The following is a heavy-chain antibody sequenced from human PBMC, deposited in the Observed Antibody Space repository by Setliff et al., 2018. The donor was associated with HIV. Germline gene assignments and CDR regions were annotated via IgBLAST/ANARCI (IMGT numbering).Heavy chain of an antibody. CDR3: ARSGFTSCPMGY. V-gene: IGHV4-4*07. D-gene: IGHD2-2*01. Sequence: PSETLSLTCTVSGGSISSYYWSWIRQPAGKGLEWIGRIYSSGSTNYNPSLESRVTMSVDTSKNQFSLNLRSLTAADTAVYYCARSGFTSCPMGYWGQGTLVTVSS. J-gene: IGHJ4*02. CDR1: GGSISSYY. CDR2: IYSSGST.